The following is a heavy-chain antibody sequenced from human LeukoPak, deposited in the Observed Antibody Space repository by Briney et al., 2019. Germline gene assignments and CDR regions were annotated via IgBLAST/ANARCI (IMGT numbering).Heavy chain of an antibody. D-gene: IGHD5-12*01. J-gene: IGHJ6*02. Sequence: GGSLRLSCAASGFTLSDYHMNWVRQAPGKGLEWLSSITTISNYIYYAGAVRGRFTISRDNAKNSLYLQMNSLRAEDTAVYYCARVRLDGGYDLCDGMDVWGQGTTVTVSS. CDR3: ARVRLDGGYDLCDGMDV. CDR2: ITTISNYI. V-gene: IGHV3-21*01. CDR1: GFTLSDYH.